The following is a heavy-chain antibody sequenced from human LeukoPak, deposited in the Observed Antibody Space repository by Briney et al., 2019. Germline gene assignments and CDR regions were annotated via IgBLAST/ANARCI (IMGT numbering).Heavy chain of an antibody. V-gene: IGHV1-18*01. J-gene: IGHJ5*02. D-gene: IGHD1-1*01. CDR1: GYTFTSFG. CDR3: ARRQNRGTEWFDP. Sequence: GASVKVSYKASGYTFTSFGISCVRQAPGQGLEWMGWISAYNGNPNYAQKLQGRVTMTTDPSTSTAYMELRSLRSDDTAVYYCARRQNRGTEWFDPWGQGTLVTVSS. CDR2: ISAYNGNP.